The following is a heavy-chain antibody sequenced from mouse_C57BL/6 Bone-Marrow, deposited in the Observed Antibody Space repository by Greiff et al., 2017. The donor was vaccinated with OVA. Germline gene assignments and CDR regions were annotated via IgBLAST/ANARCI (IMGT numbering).Heavy chain of an antibody. V-gene: IGHV1-55*01. CDR1: GFTFTSYW. CDR2: FYPGSGST. CDR3: ARRGYYEYFDV. J-gene: IGHJ1*03. D-gene: IGHD2-4*01. Sequence: QVQLQQPGAELVKPGASVKMSCKASGFTFTSYWITWVIQRPGQGLEWIGDFYPGSGSTNYNEKFKSKATLTVDTSSSTAYMQLSSLPSEDSAVYYCARRGYYEYFDVWGTGTTVTVSS.